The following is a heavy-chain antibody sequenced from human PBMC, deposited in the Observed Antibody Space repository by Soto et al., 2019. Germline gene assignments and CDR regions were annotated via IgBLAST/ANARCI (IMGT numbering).Heavy chain of an antibody. CDR1: GGSISSYY. CDR3: ARSMVRGVPNYDYHGKEV. CDR2: IYYSGST. Sequence: SETLSLTCTVSGGSISSYYWSWIRQPPGKGLEWIGYIYYSGSTNYNPSLKSRVTISVDTSKNQFSLKLSSVTAADTAVYYCARSMVRGVPNYDYHGKEVWGQGTTVTVSS. J-gene: IGHJ6*02. D-gene: IGHD3-10*01. V-gene: IGHV4-59*01.